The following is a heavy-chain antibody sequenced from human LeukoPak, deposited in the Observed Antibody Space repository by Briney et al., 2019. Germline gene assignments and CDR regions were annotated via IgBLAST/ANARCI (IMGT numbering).Heavy chain of an antibody. V-gene: IGHV4-34*01. J-gene: IGHJ4*02. D-gene: IGHD3-22*01. Sequence: SETLSLTCAVYGGSFSGYYWSWIRQPPGKGLEWIGEINHSGSTNYNPSLKSRVAISVDTSKNQFSLKLSSVTAADTAVYYCARLWLGSSYYFDYWGQGTLVTVSS. CDR1: GGSFSGYY. CDR3: ARLWLGSSYYFDY. CDR2: INHSGST.